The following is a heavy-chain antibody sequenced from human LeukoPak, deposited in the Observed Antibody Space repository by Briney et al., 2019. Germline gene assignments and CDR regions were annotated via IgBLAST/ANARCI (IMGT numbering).Heavy chain of an antibody. J-gene: IGHJ3*02. CDR3: ARGGPPYALDI. Sequence: GGSLRLSCAASGFTYSSYAMGWLRQAPGKGPEWVADIRRDGSEKNYMDSLKGRFTISRDNAKNSLYLQMNSLRVEDTAVYYCARGGPPYALDIWGQGTMVTASS. CDR1: GFTYSSYA. V-gene: IGHV3-7*01. CDR2: IRRDGSEK. D-gene: IGHD1-14*01.